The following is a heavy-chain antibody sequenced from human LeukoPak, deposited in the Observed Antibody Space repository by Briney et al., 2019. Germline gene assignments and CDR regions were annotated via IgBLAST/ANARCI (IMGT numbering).Heavy chain of an antibody. J-gene: IGHJ2*01. CDR2: IYHSGST. CDR1: GGSVNSRYYY. Sequence: SQTLSLTCTVSGGSVNSRYYYWSWIRQPPGKGLEWIGYIYHSGSTYYNPSLKSRVTISVDRSKSQFSLRLSSVTAADTAVYYCAYGGRADWYFDLWGRGTLVTVSS. D-gene: IGHD4/OR15-4a*01. V-gene: IGHV4-30-2*01. CDR3: AYGGRADWYFDL.